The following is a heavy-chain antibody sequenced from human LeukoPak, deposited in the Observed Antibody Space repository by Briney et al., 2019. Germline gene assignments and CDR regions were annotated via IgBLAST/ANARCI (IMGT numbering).Heavy chain of an antibody. Sequence: GASVKVSCKASGYTFTSYAMSWVRQAPGQGLEWMGWINTNTGNPTYAQGFTGRFVFSLDTSVSTAYLQMNSLRAEDTAVYYCAREFGDSFDYWGQGTLVTVSS. CDR3: AREFGDSFDY. J-gene: IGHJ4*02. D-gene: IGHD3-10*01. V-gene: IGHV7-4-1*02. CDR1: GYTFTSYA. CDR2: INTNTGNP.